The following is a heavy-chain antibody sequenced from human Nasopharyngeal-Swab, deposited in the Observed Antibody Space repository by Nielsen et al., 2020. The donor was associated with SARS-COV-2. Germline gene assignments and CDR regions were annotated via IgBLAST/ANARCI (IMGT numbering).Heavy chain of an antibody. D-gene: IGHD3-22*01. CDR3: ARDCRYYDSSGYFPDY. J-gene: IGHJ4*02. CDR1: GYTFTSYY. Sequence: SVKVSCKASGYTFTSYYMHWVRQAPGQGLEWMGIINPSGGSTSYAQKFQGRVTMTRDTSTSTVYMELSSLRSEDTAVYYCARDCRYYDSSGYFPDYWGQGTLVTVSS. V-gene: IGHV1-46*01. CDR2: INPSGGST.